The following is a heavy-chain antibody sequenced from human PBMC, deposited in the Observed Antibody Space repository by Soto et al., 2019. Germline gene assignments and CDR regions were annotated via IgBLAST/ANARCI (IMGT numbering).Heavy chain of an antibody. CDR1: GYTFSSYY. CDR2: INPSGVKT. Sequence: QVQLVQSGAELRKPGASVKVSCKASGYTFSSYYVHWVRQAPGQGLEWMGLINPSGVKTTYAQKFAGRVTMSRDTATTTVYMELSGLRSEDTAVYYCARAGTGHNSGWTSELGYWGQGTLVTVSS. V-gene: IGHV1-46*01. D-gene: IGHD5-12*01. J-gene: IGHJ4*02. CDR3: ARAGTGHNSGWTSELGY.